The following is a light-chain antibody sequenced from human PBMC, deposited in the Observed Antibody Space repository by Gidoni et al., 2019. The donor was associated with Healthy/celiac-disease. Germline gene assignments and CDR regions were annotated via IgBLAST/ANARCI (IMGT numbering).Light chain of an antibody. J-gene: IGKJ2*01. V-gene: IGKV4-1*01. CDR3: QQYYSTSQT. Sequence: DIVMTQSPDSLAVSLGERATINCKSSQSVLYSSNNKNYLAWYQQKPGQPPKLLIYWASTRESGVPDRFSGSGSGTDFTLTISSLQAEDVAVYYCQQYYSTSQTFXXXTKLEIK. CDR1: QSVLYSSNNKNY. CDR2: WAS.